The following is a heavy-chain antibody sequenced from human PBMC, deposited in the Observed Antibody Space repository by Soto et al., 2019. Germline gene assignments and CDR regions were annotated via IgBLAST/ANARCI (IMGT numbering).Heavy chain of an antibody. CDR3: AREGEMPYYYYGLYV. V-gene: IGHV1-18*01. CDR1: GYTFTTYG. CDR2: ISGYNGDT. J-gene: IGHJ6*02. D-gene: IGHD1-26*01. Sequence: QVQLVQSGAEVRKPGASVKVSCKASGYTFTTYGISWVRQAPGQGLEWMGWISGYNGDTKYAQKVQGRVTMTTETTXXTVYMDLRSLRSADTAVYYCAREGEMPYYYYGLYVWGQGTTVTVSS.